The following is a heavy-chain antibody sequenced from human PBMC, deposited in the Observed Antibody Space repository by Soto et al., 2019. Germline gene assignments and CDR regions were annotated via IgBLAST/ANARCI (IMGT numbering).Heavy chain of an antibody. Sequence: PGGSLRLSCAASGFTFSDYYMSWIRQGPGKGLEWVSYISSSSSYTNYADSVKGRFTISRDNAKNSLYLQMNSLRAEDTAVYYCARVLLAARTYGMYVWGQGTTVTVSS. J-gene: IGHJ6*02. CDR2: ISSSSSYT. V-gene: IGHV3-11*06. CDR3: ARVLLAARTYGMYV. D-gene: IGHD6-6*01. CDR1: GFTFSDYY.